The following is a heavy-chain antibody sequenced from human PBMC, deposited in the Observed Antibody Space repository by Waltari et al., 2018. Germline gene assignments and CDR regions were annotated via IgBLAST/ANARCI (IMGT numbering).Heavy chain of an antibody. Sequence: QVTLKESGPVLVKPTEPLTLTCPVPGFSLRNARMAVSWIRPPPGKALEWLAHIFSNDEKSYSTSLKSRLTIAKDTAKSQVVLTMTNMDPGDTATYYWARTGTYYDVWSGYAGVDYWGQGTLVTVSS. CDR3: ARTGTYYDVWSGYAGVDY. CDR2: IFSNDEK. CDR1: GFSLRNARMA. V-gene: IGHV2-26*01. J-gene: IGHJ4*02. D-gene: IGHD3-3*01.